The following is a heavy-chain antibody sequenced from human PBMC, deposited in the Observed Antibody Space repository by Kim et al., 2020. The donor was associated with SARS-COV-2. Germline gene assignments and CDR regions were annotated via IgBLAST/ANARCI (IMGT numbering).Heavy chain of an antibody. CDR3: AKEKSRIWDY. D-gene: IGHD3-3*02. CDR1: GFIFHEYT. Sequence: GGSLRLSCAASGFIFHEYTMHWVRQAPGKGLEWVALTTWDGGSTFYADSVKGRFTISRDNSENSLYMQMNSLTIEDSALYYCAKEKSRIWDYRGQGTLVTVSP. CDR2: TTWDGGST. V-gene: IGHV3-43*01. J-gene: IGHJ4*02.